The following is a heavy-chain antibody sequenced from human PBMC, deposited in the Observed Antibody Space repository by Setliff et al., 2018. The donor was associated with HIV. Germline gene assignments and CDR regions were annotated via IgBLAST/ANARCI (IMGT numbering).Heavy chain of an antibody. V-gene: IGHV3-7*01. CDR3: ARDNSRWRDYYYYGMDV. D-gene: IGHD6-13*01. CDR1: GFTFSNYW. J-gene: IGHJ6*02. CDR2: IKQEGREK. Sequence: GGSLRLSCVASGFTFSNYWMSWVRQAPGKGLEWVANIKQEGREKYYVDSVKGRFTISRDNAKNSLYLQMNSLRAEDTAVYYCARDNSRWRDYYYYGMDVWGQGTKVTVS.